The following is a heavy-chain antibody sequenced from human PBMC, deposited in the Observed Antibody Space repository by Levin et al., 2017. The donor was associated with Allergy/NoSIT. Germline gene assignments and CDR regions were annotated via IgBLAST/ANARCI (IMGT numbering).Heavy chain of an antibody. J-gene: IGHJ4*02. CDR1: GGSFSGYY. CDR2: INHSGST. D-gene: IGHD3-9*01. CDR3: ASSGPHYDILTGYSYYFDY. V-gene: IGHV4-34*01. Sequence: SETLSLTCAVYGGSFSGYYWSWIRQPPGKGLEWIGEINHSGSTNYNPSLKSRVTISVDTSKNQFSLKLSSATAADTAVYYCASSGPHYDILTGYSYYFDYWGQGTLVTVSS.